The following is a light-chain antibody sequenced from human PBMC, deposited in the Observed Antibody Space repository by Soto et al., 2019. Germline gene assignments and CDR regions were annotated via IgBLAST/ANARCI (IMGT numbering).Light chain of an antibody. V-gene: IGKV3-20*01. CDR2: GAS. CDR1: QSVTYNS. CDR3: QQYGISPRT. Sequence: LLTQSPGTLSLSPGERATLSCRASQSVTYNSLAWYQQKPGQAPRLLIYGASNRATGIPDRFSGSGSGTDFTLTISRLEPEDFAVYYCQQYGISPRTFGQGTKVDIK. J-gene: IGKJ1*01.